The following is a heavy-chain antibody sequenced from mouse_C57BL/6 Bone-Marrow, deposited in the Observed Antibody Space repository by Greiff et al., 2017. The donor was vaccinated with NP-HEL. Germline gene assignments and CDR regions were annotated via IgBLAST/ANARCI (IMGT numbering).Heavy chain of an antibody. V-gene: IGHV14-2*01. Sequence: EVMLVESGAELVKPGASVKLSCTASGFNIKDYYMHWVKQRTEQGLEWIGRIDPEDGETKYAPKFQGKATITADTSSNTAYLQLSSLTSEDTAVDYCARRAYYDGSSYDGFAYWGQGTLVTVSA. D-gene: IGHD1-1*01. J-gene: IGHJ3*01. CDR1: GFNIKDYY. CDR2: IDPEDGET. CDR3: ARRAYYDGSSYDGFAY.